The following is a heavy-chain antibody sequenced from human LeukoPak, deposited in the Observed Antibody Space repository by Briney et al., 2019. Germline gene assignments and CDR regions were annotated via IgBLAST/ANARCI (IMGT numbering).Heavy chain of an antibody. Sequence: PSETLSLTCTVSGGSISSYYWSWIRQPPGKGLEWIGYISYSGSTNYNPSLKSRVTISLDTSKNQLSLKLSSVTTADTAVYYCARENRHFWSTLSRGFYFDYWGQGTLVTVSS. V-gene: IGHV4-59*01. D-gene: IGHD3-3*02. CDR1: GGSISSYY. J-gene: IGHJ4*02. CDR2: ISYSGST. CDR3: ARENRHFWSTLSRGFYFDY.